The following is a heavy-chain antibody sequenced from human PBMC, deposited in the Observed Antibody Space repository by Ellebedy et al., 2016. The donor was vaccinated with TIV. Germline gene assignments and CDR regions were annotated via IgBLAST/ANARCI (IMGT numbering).Heavy chain of an antibody. Sequence: PGGSLRLSCAASGFTFSSYAMSWVRQAPGKGLEWVSAISGSGGSTYYADSVKGRFTISRDNSKDTLYLQMNSLRAEDTAVYYCAKDLKYSSGWFSLDYWGQGTLVTVSS. CDR2: ISGSGGST. J-gene: IGHJ4*02. V-gene: IGHV3-23*01. D-gene: IGHD6-19*01. CDR1: GFTFSSYA. CDR3: AKDLKYSSGWFSLDY.